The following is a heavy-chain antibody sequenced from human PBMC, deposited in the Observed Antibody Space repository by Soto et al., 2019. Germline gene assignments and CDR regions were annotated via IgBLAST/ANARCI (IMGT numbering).Heavy chain of an antibody. V-gene: IGHV3-30*18. Sequence: GGSLILSGAAAGFNFTRHAMHWVRQTPGKGLEWVAAISYDEIDKKYASSVKGRFTFSRDNGKNGLSQQMNSLRPEDTAVYYCAKDSGYQLPDNYFYYGLDVRSQGTTGTVAS. CDR2: ISYDEIDK. J-gene: IGHJ6*02. CDR3: AKDSGYQLPDNYFYYGLDV. CDR1: GFNFTRHA. D-gene: IGHD2-2*01.